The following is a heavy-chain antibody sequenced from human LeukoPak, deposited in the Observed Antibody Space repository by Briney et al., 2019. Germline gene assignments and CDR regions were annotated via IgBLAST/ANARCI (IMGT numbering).Heavy chain of an antibody. D-gene: IGHD3-22*01. CDR1: GGSFSGYY. V-gene: IGHV4-34*01. CDR3: ARGSSGYYPLDY. CDR2: INHSGCT. J-gene: IGHJ4*02. Sequence: SETLSLTCAVYGGSFSGYYWSWIRQPPGKGLERIGEINHSGCTNYNPSLKSRVTISVDTSKNQFSLKLSSVTAADTAVYYCARGSSGYYPLDYWGQGTLVTVSS.